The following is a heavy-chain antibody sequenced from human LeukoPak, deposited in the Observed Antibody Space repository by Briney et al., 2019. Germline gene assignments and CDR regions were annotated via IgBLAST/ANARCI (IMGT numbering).Heavy chain of an antibody. Sequence: GESLKISCKGSGYSFSTYWIGWVRQLPGTGLKWMGIIYPGDSDTRYSPSFQGQVTISADKSISTAYLQWSSLKASDTAMYFCARIISSNWYSFDYWGQGTLVTVSS. V-gene: IGHV5-51*01. CDR2: IYPGDSDT. CDR3: ARIISSNWYSFDY. D-gene: IGHD6-13*01. J-gene: IGHJ4*02. CDR1: GYSFSTYW.